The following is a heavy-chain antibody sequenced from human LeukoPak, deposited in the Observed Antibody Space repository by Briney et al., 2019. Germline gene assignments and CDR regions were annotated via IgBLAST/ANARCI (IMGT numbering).Heavy chain of an antibody. Sequence: SETLSLTCTVSGGSISSGDYYWSWIRQPPGKGLEWIGYIYYSGSTYYNPSLKSRVTISVDTSKNQSSLKLSSVTAADTAVYYCARDNPPNQQDTATPFAFDYWGQGTLVTVSS. V-gene: IGHV4-30-4*08. D-gene: IGHD5-18*01. J-gene: IGHJ4*02. CDR1: GGSISSGDYY. CDR2: IYYSGST. CDR3: ARDNPPNQQDTATPFAFDY.